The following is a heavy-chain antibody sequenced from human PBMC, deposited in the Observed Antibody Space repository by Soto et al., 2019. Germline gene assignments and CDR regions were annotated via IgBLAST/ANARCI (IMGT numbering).Heavy chain of an antibody. D-gene: IGHD3-3*01. CDR2: ISYDGSNK. Sequence: QVQLVESGGGVVQPGRSLRLSCAASGFTFSSYGMHWVRQAPGKGLEWVAVISYDGSNKYYADSVKGRFTISRDNSKNTLYLQMNSLRAEDTAVYYCARERQITIFGVVIEYYYYGMDVWGQGTTVTVSS. V-gene: IGHV3-30*03. CDR1: GFTFSSYG. J-gene: IGHJ6*02. CDR3: ARERQITIFGVVIEYYYYGMDV.